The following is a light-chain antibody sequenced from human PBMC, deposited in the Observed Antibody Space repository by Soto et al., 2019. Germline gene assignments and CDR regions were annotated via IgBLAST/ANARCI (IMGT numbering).Light chain of an antibody. CDR1: QSVSSSY. CDR2: GAS. V-gene: IGKV3-20*01. Sequence: EIVLTQSPGTLSLSPGERATLSCRASQSVSSSYLAWYQQKPGQAPRLLIYGASSRATGIPDRFSGSGSGAKLPLPISRLEPEDFAVYYCQQYGSSPWTFGQGTKVEIK. CDR3: QQYGSSPWT. J-gene: IGKJ1*01.